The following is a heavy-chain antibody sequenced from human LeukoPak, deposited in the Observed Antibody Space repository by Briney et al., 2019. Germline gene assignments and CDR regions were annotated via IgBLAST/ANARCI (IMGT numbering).Heavy chain of an antibody. CDR1: GYSITNGYY. CDR3: VRLLGDSRGYYPRSFYIDS. Sequence: SETLSLTCAVSGYSITNGYYWGWIRQAPGKGLEWIGSSYHRGNAHYKSSLNGRVAISTDTSKNQFSLTSTSVTAADTAVYFCVRLLGDSRGYYPRSFYIDSWGQGVLVSASS. CDR2: SYHRGNA. V-gene: IGHV4-38-2*01. D-gene: IGHD3-22*01. J-gene: IGHJ4*02.